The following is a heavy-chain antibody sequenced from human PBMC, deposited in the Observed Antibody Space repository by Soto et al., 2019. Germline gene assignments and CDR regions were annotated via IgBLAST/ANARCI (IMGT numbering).Heavy chain of an antibody. CDR2: ISASDGYS. Sequence: ASVKVSCKDSVYGFLTYDFSWVRQAPGQGLEWMGWISASDGYSNFAEKFKGRVYMTTERTTGTFTSTAYMELWGLTSDYTSVYFCASYYYGSCSYYRFDYWGQGSLVTVSS. J-gene: IGHJ4*02. V-gene: IGHV1-18*01. D-gene: IGHD3-10*01. CDR3: ASYYYGSCSYYRFDY. CDR1: VYGFLTYD.